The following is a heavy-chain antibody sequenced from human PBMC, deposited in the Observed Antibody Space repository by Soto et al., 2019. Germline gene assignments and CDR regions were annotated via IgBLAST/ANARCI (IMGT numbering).Heavy chain of an antibody. V-gene: IGHV3-33*01. D-gene: IGHD6-19*01. Sequence: GGSLRLSCAASGFAFSSSGMHWVRQAPGKGLEWEAIIWFDGSNKYYSDTVKGGFTIYRDNPKSTLYLQMNSLRAEDTAVYYCARHPSGWYGGFDYWGQGTLVTVSS. J-gene: IGHJ4*02. CDR1: GFAFSSSG. CDR2: IWFDGSNK. CDR3: ARHPSGWYGGFDY.